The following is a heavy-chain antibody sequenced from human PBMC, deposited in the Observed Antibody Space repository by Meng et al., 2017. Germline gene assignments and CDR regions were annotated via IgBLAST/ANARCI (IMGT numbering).Heavy chain of an antibody. J-gene: IGHJ4*02. CDR1: GFTLSDDY. CDR3: ASALGRPY. CDR2: ISSSISYI. Sequence: VLRVVPWGCLVQPGVPLRLSCAASGFTLSDDYMSWIPQTPGKWLEWVSSISSSISYIYYADSVKGRFTISRDNAKNSLYLQMNSLRAEDTAVYYCASALGRPYWGQGTLVTVSS. V-gene: IGHV3-11*06. D-gene: IGHD3-16*01.